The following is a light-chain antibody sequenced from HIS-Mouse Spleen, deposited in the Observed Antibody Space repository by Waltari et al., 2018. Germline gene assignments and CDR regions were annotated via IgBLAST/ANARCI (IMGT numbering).Light chain of an antibody. J-gene: IGLJ3*02. CDR1: ALPKQY. Sequence: SYELTQPPSVSVSPGQTARITCSGDALPKQYAYWYQQKPGQAPVLVIYKDSERPSGIPERFSGSSSGTTVTLTISGFQAEVEADYYCQSADSSGTGWVFGGGTKLTVL. CDR2: KDS. CDR3: QSADSSGTGWV. V-gene: IGLV3-25*03.